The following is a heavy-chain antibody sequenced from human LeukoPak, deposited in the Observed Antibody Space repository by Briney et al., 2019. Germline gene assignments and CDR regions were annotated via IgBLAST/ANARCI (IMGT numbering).Heavy chain of an antibody. J-gene: IGHJ4*02. CDR3: ARQHGSGSYYRTGRTFDY. CDR1: GGSISSSSYY. V-gene: IGHV4-39*01. D-gene: IGHD3-10*01. Sequence: SETLSLTCTVSGGSISSSSYYWGWIRQPPGKGLEWIGSIYYSGSTNYNPSLKSRVTISVDTSKNQFSLKLSSVTAADTAVYYCARQHGSGSYYRTGRTFDYWGQGTLVTVSS. CDR2: IYYSGST.